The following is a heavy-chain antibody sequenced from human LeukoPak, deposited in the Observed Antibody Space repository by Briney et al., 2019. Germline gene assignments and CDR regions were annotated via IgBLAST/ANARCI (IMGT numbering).Heavy chain of an antibody. J-gene: IGHJ6*03. Sequence: GGSLRLSCAASGFTFSSYGMHWVRQAPGKGLEWVAFIRYDGSNKYCADSVKGRFTISRDNSKNTLYLQMNSLRAEDTAVYYCAKQAAVAGDYYYYMDVWGKGTTVTISS. V-gene: IGHV3-30*02. CDR1: GFTFSSYG. CDR3: AKQAAVAGDYYYYMDV. D-gene: IGHD6-19*01. CDR2: IRYDGSNK.